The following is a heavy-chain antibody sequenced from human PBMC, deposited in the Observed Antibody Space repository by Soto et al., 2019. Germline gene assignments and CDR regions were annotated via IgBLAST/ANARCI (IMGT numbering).Heavy chain of an antibody. J-gene: IGHJ4*02. CDR2: ISISSSTR. D-gene: IGHD3-10*01. CDR3: ARGGGFFDY. CDR1: GFTFSSYV. V-gene: IGHV3-48*02. Sequence: EVQLVESGGGLVQPGGSLRLSCAASGFTFSSYVINWLRQAPGKGLEWVSYISISSSTRYYADSVRGRFTISRDNAKNSLYLQMNSLRDEDTAVYYCARGGGFFDYWGQGTLVTDSS.